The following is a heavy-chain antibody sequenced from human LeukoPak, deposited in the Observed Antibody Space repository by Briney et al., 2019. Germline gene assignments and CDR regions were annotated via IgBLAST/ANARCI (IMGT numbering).Heavy chain of an antibody. CDR1: GGSFSGYY. J-gene: IGHJ5*02. D-gene: IGHD2-2*01. V-gene: IGHV4-34*01. CDR3: ARGAPVIVVVPAAIGRSFDP. CDR2: INHGGST. Sequence: SETLSLTCAVYGGSFSGYYWSWIRQPPGKGLEWIGEINHGGSTNYNPSLKSRVTISVDTSKNQFSLKLSSVTAADTAVYYCARGAPVIVVVPAAIGRSFDPWGQGTLVTVSS.